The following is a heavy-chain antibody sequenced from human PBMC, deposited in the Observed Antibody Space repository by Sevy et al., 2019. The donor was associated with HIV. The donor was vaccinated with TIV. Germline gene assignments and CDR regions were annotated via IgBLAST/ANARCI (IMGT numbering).Heavy chain of an antibody. V-gene: IGHV1-2*02. CDR1: GYTFTDTGYY. Sequence: ASVKVSCKASGYTFTDTGYYVHWVRQAPGQGLEWMGWINPKSGATNYAQKFQGRVTMTRDTSVSTANMELSRLRSDDTAVYYWASESYDFWTGPVDYDYGMDVWGQGTTVTVSS. CDR2: INPKSGAT. D-gene: IGHD3-3*01. J-gene: IGHJ6*02. CDR3: ASESYDFWTGPVDYDYGMDV.